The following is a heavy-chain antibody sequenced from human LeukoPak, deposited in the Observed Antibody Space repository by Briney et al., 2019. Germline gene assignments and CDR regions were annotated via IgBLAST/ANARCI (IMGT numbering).Heavy chain of an antibody. V-gene: IGHV3-64*01. CDR3: ARALGGVSSGPVDY. D-gene: IGHD3-22*01. CDR2: ISSDGGNT. Sequence: GGSLRLSCTASGFTFNDYALHWVRQAPGKGLEYVSAISSDGGNTYYANSVGGRFTISRDNSKNTLYLQMGSLRVDDMAVYYCARALGGVSSGPVDYWGQGTLVTVSS. CDR1: GFTFNDYA. J-gene: IGHJ4*02.